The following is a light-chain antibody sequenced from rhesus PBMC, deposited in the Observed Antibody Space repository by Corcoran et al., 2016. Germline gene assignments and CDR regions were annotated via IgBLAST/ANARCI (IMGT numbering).Light chain of an antibody. CDR2: GAS. J-gene: IGKJ2*01. CDR1: QRVSSN. V-gene: IGKV3-10*01. CDR3: YQHSTGYS. Sequence: QVILTQSPATLSLSPGERATLSCRASQRVSSNLAWYQPTPGQAPRLLICGASSRATGIPARFRGSGSGTDFPLTISKLEPEDVGVYHCYQHSTGYSFGQGTKVEIK.